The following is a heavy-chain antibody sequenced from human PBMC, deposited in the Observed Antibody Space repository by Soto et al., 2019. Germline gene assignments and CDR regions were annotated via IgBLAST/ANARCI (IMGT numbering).Heavy chain of an antibody. D-gene: IGHD3-10*01. CDR3: ARARSTRWFGAYFAY. J-gene: IGHJ4*02. CDR2: IRNKGRTYTT. CDR1: GFAFSDLY. Sequence: EVQLVEAGGGLVQPGGSLRLSCAASGFAFSDLYMDWVRQAPGKGLEWVGRIRNKGRTYTTEYAASVKGRFTISRDDSKNSLYLQMDSLKTEDTAVYYCARARSTRWFGAYFAYWGQGTLVTVST. V-gene: IGHV3-72*01.